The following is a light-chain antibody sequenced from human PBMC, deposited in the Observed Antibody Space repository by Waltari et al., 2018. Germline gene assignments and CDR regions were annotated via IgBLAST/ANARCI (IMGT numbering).Light chain of an antibody. CDR1: RSISSY. V-gene: IGKV1-39*01. J-gene: IGKJ4*01. CDR3: QQSYSTPLT. CDR2: DAS. Sequence: DIQMTQSPSSLSASVGDRVTIPCRASRSISSYLNWYQQKPGKAPELLIYDASSLQSGVPSRFSGSGSGTDFTLTISSLQPEDFATYYCQQSYSTPLTFGGGTKVEIK.